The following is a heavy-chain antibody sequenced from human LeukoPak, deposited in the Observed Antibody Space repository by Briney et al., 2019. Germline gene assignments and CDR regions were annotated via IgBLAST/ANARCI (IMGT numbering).Heavy chain of an antibody. D-gene: IGHD6-19*01. Sequence: GGSLRLSCAASGFTFSSYAMSWVRQAPGKGLEWVSAISGSGASTYYADSVKGRFTISRDNSKNALYLQMNSLRAEDTAVYYCARSGWHHFFDYWGQGTLVTVSS. CDR3: ARSGWHHFFDY. J-gene: IGHJ4*02. V-gene: IGHV3-23*01. CDR1: GFTFSSYA. CDR2: ISGSGAST.